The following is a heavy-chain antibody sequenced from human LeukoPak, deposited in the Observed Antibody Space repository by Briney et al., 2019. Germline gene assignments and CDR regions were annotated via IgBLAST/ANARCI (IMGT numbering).Heavy chain of an antibody. CDR3: AQLRYFDWLLWD. V-gene: IGHV4-61*02. CDR1: GGSISSGSYY. D-gene: IGHD3-9*01. Sequence: PSQTLSLTCTVSGGSISSGSYYWSWIRQPAGKGLEWIGRIYTSGNTNYNPSLKSRLTISVDRSKNQFSLNLSSVTAADTAVYYCAQLRYFDWLLWDWGQRTLVTVSS. CDR2: IYTSGNT. J-gene: IGHJ4*02.